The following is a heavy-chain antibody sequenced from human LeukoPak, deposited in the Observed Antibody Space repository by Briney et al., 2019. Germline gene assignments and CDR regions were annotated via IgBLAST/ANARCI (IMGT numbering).Heavy chain of an antibody. D-gene: IGHD1-26*01. CDR1: GFTFSSYG. CDR3: AKGGSRGTHYGDS. CDR2: ISYDGSNK. Sequence: GGSLRLSCAASGFTFSSYGMHWVRQAPGKGLEWVAVISYDGSNKYYADSVKGRFTISRDNSKNTLYLQMNSLRAEGTAVYYCAKGGSRGTHYGDSWGQGTLVTVSS. V-gene: IGHV3-30*18. J-gene: IGHJ4*02.